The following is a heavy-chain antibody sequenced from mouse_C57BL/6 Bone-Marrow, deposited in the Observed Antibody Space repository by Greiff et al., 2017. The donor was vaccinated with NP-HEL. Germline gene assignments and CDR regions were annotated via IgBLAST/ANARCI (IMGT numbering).Heavy chain of an antibody. Sequence: QVQLQQSGAELVRPGSSVKLSCKASGYTFTSYWMDWVKQRPGQGLEWIGNIYPSDSETHYNQKFKDKATLTVDKSSSTAYMQLSSLTSEDAAVYYCERRGSNYYGYGDWFAYWGQGTLVTVSA. CDR3: ERRGSNYYGYGDWFAY. D-gene: IGHD2-2*01. V-gene: IGHV1-61*01. J-gene: IGHJ3*01. CDR2: IYPSDSET. CDR1: GYTFTSYW.